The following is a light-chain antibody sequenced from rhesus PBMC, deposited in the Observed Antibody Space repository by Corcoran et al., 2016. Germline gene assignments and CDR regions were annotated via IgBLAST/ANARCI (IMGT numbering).Light chain of an antibody. CDR1: SSDIGGYNY. CDR2: EVS. J-gene: IGLJ1*01. Sequence: QAALTQPRSVSGSPGQSVTISCTGTSSDIGGYNYVSWYQQHPGTAPKLMIYEVSKRLSGVSDRFSGSKSGNTASLTISGLQAEDEADYYCSSYAGSNTLIFGAGTRLTVL. CDR3: SSYAGSNTLI. V-gene: IGLV2-32*02.